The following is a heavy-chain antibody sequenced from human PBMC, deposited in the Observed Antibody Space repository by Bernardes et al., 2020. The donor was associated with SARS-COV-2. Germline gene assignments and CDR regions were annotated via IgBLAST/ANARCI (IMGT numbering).Heavy chain of an antibody. Sequence: GGSLRLSCAASGFTFRSYSMNWVRQAPGKGLEWVSYISTSGSHIYYADSVRGRFTISSDNAKNSVHLQMNSLTAEDTALYYCARDLNWAFDSWGQGTRVTVSS. CDR3: ARDLNWAFDS. D-gene: IGHD3-16*01. V-gene: IGHV3-21*05. CDR1: GFTFRSYS. CDR2: ISTSGSHI. J-gene: IGHJ4*02.